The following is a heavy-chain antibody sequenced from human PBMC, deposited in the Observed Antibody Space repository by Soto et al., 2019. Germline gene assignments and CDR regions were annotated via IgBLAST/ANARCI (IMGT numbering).Heavy chain of an antibody. CDR3: ASYYCSGTTCYEFDY. J-gene: IGHJ4*02. Sequence: RGESLKISCKGSGYRFTNYWIGWVRQMPGKGLEWMGIIYPGDSDTRYSPSFQGQVTISADKSINTAYLQWSSLKASDTAMYYCASYYCSGTTCYEFDYWGQGTQVTVSS. D-gene: IGHD2-2*01. CDR1: GYRFTNYW. CDR2: IYPGDSDT. V-gene: IGHV5-51*01.